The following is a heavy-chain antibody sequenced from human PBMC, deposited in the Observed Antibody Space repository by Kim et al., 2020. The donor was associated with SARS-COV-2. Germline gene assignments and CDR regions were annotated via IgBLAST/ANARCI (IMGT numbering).Heavy chain of an antibody. CDR2: IYPGDSDT. D-gene: IGHD6-19*01. CDR1: GYSFATYW. CDR3: ARLRSIAVTATYFDY. V-gene: IGHV5-51*01. Sequence: GESLKISCKGSGYSFATYWIGWVRQMPGKGLECMGIIYPGDSDTRYSPSFQGQVTISADKSISTTYLQWSSLKASDTAMYYCARLRSIAVTATYFDYWSPGTLVTVSS. J-gene: IGHJ4*02.